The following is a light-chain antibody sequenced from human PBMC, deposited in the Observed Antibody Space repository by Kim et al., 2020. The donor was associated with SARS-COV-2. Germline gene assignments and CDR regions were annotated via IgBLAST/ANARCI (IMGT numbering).Light chain of an antibody. CDR2: SNN. J-gene: IGLJ2*01. CDR3: AAWDDSLNGNVV. V-gene: IGLV1-44*01. CDR1: SSNIGSNT. Sequence: ELTQPPSASGTPGQRVTISCSGSSSNIGSNTVNWYQQLPGTAPKLLIYSNNQRPSGVPDRFSGSKSGTSASLAISGLQSEDEADYYCAAWDDSLNGNVVFGGGTQLTVL.